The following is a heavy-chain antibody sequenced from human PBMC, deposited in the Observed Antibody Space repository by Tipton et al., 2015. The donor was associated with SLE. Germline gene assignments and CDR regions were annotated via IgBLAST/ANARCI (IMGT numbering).Heavy chain of an antibody. CDR3: ARHTESGSFSALDY. V-gene: IGHV4-59*08. D-gene: IGHD1-26*01. CDR1: GTSISNYY. Sequence: TLSLTCSVSGTSISNYYWSWIRQPPGKALEWTGSHYYRGNTHYNPSLKSRVTISVDTSKNQFYLTLNSVTAADTAVYYCARHTESGSFSALDYWGPGILVTVSS. CDR2: HYYRGNT. J-gene: IGHJ4*02.